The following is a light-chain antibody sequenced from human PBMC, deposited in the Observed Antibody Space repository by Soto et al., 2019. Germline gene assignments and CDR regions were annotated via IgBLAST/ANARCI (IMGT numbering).Light chain of an antibody. V-gene: IGKV1-39*01. J-gene: IGKJ1*01. CDR1: QSIGRE. Sequence: IRMTQSPSTLSASIGDIVTTTCRASQSIGRELAWYQQKPGKAPKLLIYDASSLESGVPSRLSGSASGTDFTLTISSLQPEDFATYYCQQGYTTPLTCGQGTKVDIK. CDR3: QQGYTTPLT. CDR2: DAS.